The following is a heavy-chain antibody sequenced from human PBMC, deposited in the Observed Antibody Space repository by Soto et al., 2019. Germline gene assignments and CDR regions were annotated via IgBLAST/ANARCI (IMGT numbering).Heavy chain of an antibody. CDR2: IIPIFGTA. Sequence: GASVKVSCKASGGTFSSYAISCVRQAPGQGLEWMGGIIPIFGTANYAQKFQGRVTITADESTSTAYMELSSLRSEDTAVYYCASRYSYGLVDYYYYGMDVWGQGTTVTVSS. CDR3: ASRYSYGLVDYYYYGMDV. J-gene: IGHJ6*02. CDR1: GGTFSSYA. D-gene: IGHD5-18*01. V-gene: IGHV1-69*13.